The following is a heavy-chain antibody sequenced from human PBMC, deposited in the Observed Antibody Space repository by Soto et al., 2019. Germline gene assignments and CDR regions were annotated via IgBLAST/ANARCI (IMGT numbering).Heavy chain of an antibody. V-gene: IGHV1-69*13. Sequence: ASVKVSCKASGGTFSSYAISWVRQAPGQGLEWMGGIIPIFGTANYAQKFQGRVTITADESTSTAYMELSSLRSEDTAVYYCARSQTGYDAFDYWGQGTLVTVS. CDR2: IIPIFGTA. J-gene: IGHJ4*02. CDR1: GGTFSSYA. CDR3: ARSQTGYDAFDY. D-gene: IGHD5-12*01.